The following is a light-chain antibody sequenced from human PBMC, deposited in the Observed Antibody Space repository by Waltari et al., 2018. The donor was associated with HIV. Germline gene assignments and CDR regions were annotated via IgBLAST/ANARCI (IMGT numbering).Light chain of an antibody. V-gene: IGLV10-54*04. Sequence: AGLPHPPSLSVVLGLTPTLPCTGDTQTVHDHGAPWLQHHQGHPPKVLSHRNNNRASGVSEKFSAFRSGKTAFLTITGLRPEDEADYFCSAWDNTLNGWVFGGGTQLTVL. CDR2: RNN. J-gene: IGLJ3*02. CDR3: SAWDNTLNGWV. CDR1: TQTVHDHG.